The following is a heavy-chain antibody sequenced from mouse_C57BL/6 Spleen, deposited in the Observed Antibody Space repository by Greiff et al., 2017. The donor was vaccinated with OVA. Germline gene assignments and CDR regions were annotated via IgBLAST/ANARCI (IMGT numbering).Heavy chain of an antibody. Sequence: EVQLVESGGGLVKPGGSLKLSCAASGFTFSDYGMHWVRQAPEKGLEWVAYISSGSSTIYYADTVKGRFTISRDNAKNTLFLQMTSLRSEDTAMYYCARSYYYGSIYFDYWGQGTTLTVSS. V-gene: IGHV5-17*01. CDR1: GFTFSDYG. CDR3: ARSYYYGSIYFDY. CDR2: ISSGSSTI. J-gene: IGHJ2*01. D-gene: IGHD1-1*01.